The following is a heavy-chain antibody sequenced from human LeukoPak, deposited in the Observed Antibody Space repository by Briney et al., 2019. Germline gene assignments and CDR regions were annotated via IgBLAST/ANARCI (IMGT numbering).Heavy chain of an antibody. D-gene: IGHD6-13*01. Sequence: GGSLRLSCAASGFTFSSYAMSWVRQAPGKGLEWVSAISGSGGSTYYADSVKGRFTISRDNSKNTLYLQMNSLRAEDTAVYYCARDYGGIAAAGTVGRFDPWGQGTLVTVSS. CDR3: ARDYGGIAAAGTVGRFDP. CDR1: GFTFSSYA. J-gene: IGHJ5*02. CDR2: ISGSGGST. V-gene: IGHV3-23*01.